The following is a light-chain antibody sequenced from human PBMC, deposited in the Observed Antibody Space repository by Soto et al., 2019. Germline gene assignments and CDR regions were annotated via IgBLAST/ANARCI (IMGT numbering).Light chain of an antibody. CDR1: SSDIGSNY. CDR3: AAWDDSLSGAV. V-gene: IGLV1-47*01. Sequence: QSVLTQPPSASGSPGQRVTISCSGSSSDIGSNYVYWYQQLPGTAPTLLIYRNNRRPSRVPDRCSGSKSGTSASLAISGLRFEDEADYYCAAWDDSLSGAVFGGGTQLTVL. J-gene: IGLJ7*01. CDR2: RNN.